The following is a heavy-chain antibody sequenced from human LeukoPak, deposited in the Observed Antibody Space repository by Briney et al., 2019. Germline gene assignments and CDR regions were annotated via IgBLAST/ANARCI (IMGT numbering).Heavy chain of an antibody. Sequence: PSETLSLTCTVSGGSMHSYYWSWIRQPPGKRPEWIGDINYGGSAKYNPSLNSRVTISIDTSKNQFSLNLISVSAEDTAIYYCVRVGDSTTGSVLDRWGPGTLVTVSS. J-gene: IGHJ4*02. V-gene: IGHV4-59*01. CDR2: INYGGSA. CDR1: GGSMHSYY. D-gene: IGHD2-8*02. CDR3: VRVGDSTTGSVLDR.